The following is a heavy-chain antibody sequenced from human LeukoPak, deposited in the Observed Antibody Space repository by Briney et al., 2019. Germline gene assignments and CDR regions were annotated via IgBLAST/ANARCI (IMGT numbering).Heavy chain of an antibody. CDR1: GGTFSSYA. CDR3: AGSEYGSVSYFDYYYGMDV. D-gene: IGHD3-10*01. J-gene: IGHJ6*02. Sequence: GASVKVSCKASGGTFSSYAISWVRQAPGQGLEWMGRIIPILGIANYAQKFQGRVTITADKSTSTAYMELSSLRSEDTAVYHCAGSEYGSVSYFDYYYGMDVWGQGTTVTVSS. CDR2: IIPILGIA. V-gene: IGHV1-69*04.